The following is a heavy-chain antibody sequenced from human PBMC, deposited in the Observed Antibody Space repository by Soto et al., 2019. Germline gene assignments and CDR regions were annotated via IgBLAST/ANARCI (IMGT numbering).Heavy chain of an antibody. J-gene: IGHJ5*02. CDR3: ARGPYYDSSGYCFDP. CDR1: GFTFSIYS. V-gene: IGHV3-48*02. CDR2: ISSSSSTI. D-gene: IGHD3-22*01. Sequence: EVQLVESGGGLVQPGGSLRLSCAASGFTFSIYSMNWVRQAPGKGLEWVSNISSSSSTIYYADSVKGRFTISRDNAKNTLYLQMNSLRDEDTAVYYCARGPYYDSSGYCFDPWGQGTLVTVSS.